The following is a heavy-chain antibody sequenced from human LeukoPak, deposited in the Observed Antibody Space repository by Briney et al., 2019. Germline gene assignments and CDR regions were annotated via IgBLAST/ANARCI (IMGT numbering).Heavy chain of an antibody. Sequence: GGSLRLSCAASGFTFSSYAMSWVRQAPGKGLEWVSAISGSGGSTYYADSVKGRFTISRDNAANSLFLQMNSLRAEDTAVYYCAREYDYGVSRADYWGQGTLVTVSS. CDR1: GFTFSSYA. CDR3: AREYDYGVSRADY. D-gene: IGHD4-17*01. V-gene: IGHV3-23*01. J-gene: IGHJ4*02. CDR2: ISGSGGST.